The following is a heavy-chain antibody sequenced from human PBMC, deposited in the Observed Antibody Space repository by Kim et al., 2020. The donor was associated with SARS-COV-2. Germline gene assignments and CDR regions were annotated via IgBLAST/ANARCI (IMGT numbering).Heavy chain of an antibody. J-gene: IGHJ3*02. CDR3: ARGRYYYDSSGYYFPDAFDI. CDR1: GYTFTGYY. V-gene: IGHV1-2*02. CDR2: INPNSGGT. Sequence: ASVKVSCKASGYTFTGYYMHWVRQAPGQGLEWMGWINPNSGGTNYAQKFQGRVTMTRDTSISTAYMELSRLRSDDTAVYYCARGRYYYDSSGYYFPDAFDIWGQGTMVTVSS. D-gene: IGHD3-22*01.